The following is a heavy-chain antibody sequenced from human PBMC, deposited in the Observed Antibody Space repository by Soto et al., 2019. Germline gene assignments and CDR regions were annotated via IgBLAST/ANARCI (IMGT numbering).Heavy chain of an antibody. V-gene: IGHV3-23*01. J-gene: IGHJ4*02. Sequence: GGSLRLSCAASGLTFSSYAMSWVRTAPGKGLEWVSAITGSGGYTCYADSVKGRFTISRDNSKNTLYLQVNSLRVEDTAVYYYAKGGPGSYLVDYWGQGTLVTVSS. CDR1: GLTFSSYA. CDR2: ITGSGGYT. CDR3: AKGGPGSYLVDY. D-gene: IGHD3-16*02.